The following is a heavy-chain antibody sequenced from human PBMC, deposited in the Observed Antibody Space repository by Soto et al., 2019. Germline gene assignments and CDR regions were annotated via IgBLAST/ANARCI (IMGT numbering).Heavy chain of an antibody. V-gene: IGHV3-23*01. Sequence: DVQLLESGGGLVQPGGSLRLSCAASGFSFSSYAMVWVSQAPGKGLEWVAVISARGGSSYFADSVKGRFTLSRDNSKNVLSLEMNSLRAEDTAIYFCAKGSIEYSASVDNWGQGTLVVVSS. CDR3: AKGSIEYSASVDN. CDR2: ISARGGSS. D-gene: IGHD5-12*01. CDR1: GFSFSSYA. J-gene: IGHJ4*02.